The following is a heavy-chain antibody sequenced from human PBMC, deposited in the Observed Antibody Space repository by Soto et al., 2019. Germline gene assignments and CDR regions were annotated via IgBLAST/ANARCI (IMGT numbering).Heavy chain of an antibody. V-gene: IGHV3-30-3*01. J-gene: IGHJ4*02. CDR2: ISYDGSNK. CDR1: GFTFNTYA. D-gene: IGHD3-22*01. CDR3: ARTYDSSGPFDY. Sequence: QVQLVESGGGVVQPGRSLRLSCAASGFTFNTYAMHWVRQAPGKGLEWVAVISYDGSNKYYADSVKGRFTISRDNSKNTLYLQMNSLRAEATAVYYCARTYDSSGPFDYWGQGTLVTVSA.